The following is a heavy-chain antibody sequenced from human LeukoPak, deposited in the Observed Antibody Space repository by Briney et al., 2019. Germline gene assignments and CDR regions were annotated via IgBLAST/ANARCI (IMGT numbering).Heavy chain of an antibody. CDR1: GGSFSGYY. CDR2: INHSGST. CDR3: ARGDGGGYGGNFDC. D-gene: IGHD4-23*01. Sequence: SETLSLTCAVYGGSFSGYYWSWIRQPPGKGLEWIGEINHSGSTNYNPSLKSRVTISVDTSKNQFSLKLSSVTAADTAVYYCARGDGGGYGGNFDCWGQGTLVTVSS. V-gene: IGHV4-34*01. J-gene: IGHJ4*02.